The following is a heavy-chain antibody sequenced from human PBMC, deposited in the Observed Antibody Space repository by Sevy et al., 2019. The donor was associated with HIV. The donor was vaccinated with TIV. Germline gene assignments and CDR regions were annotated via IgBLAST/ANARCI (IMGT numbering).Heavy chain of an antibody. D-gene: IGHD3-22*01. V-gene: IGHV3-23*01. CDR1: GFTFSSYG. CDR3: AKEGLRPYDSSSYYAGPDAFHI. CDR2: ISRSGGRT. J-gene: IGHJ3*02. Sequence: GGSLRLSCAASGFTFSSYGMSWVRQAPGKGLEWVSAISRSGGRTYYADSVKGRCTISRDNSKNTLYLQMNSLRAEDTAVHYCAKEGLRPYDSSSYYAGPDAFHIWGQGTMVTVSS.